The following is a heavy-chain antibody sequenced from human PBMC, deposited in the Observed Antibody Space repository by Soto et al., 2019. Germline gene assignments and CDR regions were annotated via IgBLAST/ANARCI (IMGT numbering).Heavy chain of an antibody. V-gene: IGHV4-59*12. CDR1: GGSISSYY. J-gene: IGHJ5*02. Sequence: SETLSLTCTVSGGSISSYYWSWIRQPPGKGLEWIGYIYYSGSTNYNPSLKSRVTISVDTSKNQFSLKLSSVTAADTAVYYCAGESRGYSSSWSPYNWFDPWGQGTLVTVSS. CDR3: AGESRGYSSSWSPYNWFDP. D-gene: IGHD6-13*01. CDR2: IYYSGST.